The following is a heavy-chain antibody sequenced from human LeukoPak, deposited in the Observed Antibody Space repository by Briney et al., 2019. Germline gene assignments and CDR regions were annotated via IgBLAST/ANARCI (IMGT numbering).Heavy chain of an antibody. V-gene: IGHV3-21*01. CDR1: GFTFSSYS. Sequence: GGSLRLSCAASGFTFSSYSMNWVRQAPGKGLEGVSAISSSRSYIYYADSVKGRFTVSRDNAKNSLYLQMNSLRAEDTAVYYCAEDAFDIWGQGTMVTVSS. J-gene: IGHJ3*02. CDR3: AEDAFDI. CDR2: ISSSRSYI.